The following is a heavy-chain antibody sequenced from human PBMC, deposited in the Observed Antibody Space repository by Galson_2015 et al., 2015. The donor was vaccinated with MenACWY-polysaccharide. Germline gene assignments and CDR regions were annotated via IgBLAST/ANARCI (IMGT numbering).Heavy chain of an antibody. CDR2: MNPNGGNT. CDR3: TRIIARKHTFVDS. CDR1: GYNFSSYD. D-gene: IGHD2-21*01. V-gene: IGHV1-8*01. Sequence: SVKVSCTASGYNFSSYDINWVRQASGQGLEWMGWMNPNGGNTGYAQKLQGRAALTRDTATSTAYMELRMLRYDDTAVYYCTRIIARKHTFVDSWGQGTLVSVS. J-gene: IGHJ4*02.